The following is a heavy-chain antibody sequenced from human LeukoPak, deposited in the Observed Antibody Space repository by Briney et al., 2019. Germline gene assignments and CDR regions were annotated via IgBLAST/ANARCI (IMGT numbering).Heavy chain of an antibody. V-gene: IGHV3-23*01. Sequence: PGGSLRLSCAASGFTFSSYAMSWVRQAPGKGLEWVSAISGSGGSTYYADSVKGRFTISRDNSKNTLYLQMNSLRAEDTAVYYCASLPVLGYCTNGVCPDPWGQGTLVTVSS. CDR2: ISGSGGST. CDR3: ASLPVLGYCTNGVCPDP. J-gene: IGHJ5*02. CDR1: GFTFSSYA. D-gene: IGHD2-8*01.